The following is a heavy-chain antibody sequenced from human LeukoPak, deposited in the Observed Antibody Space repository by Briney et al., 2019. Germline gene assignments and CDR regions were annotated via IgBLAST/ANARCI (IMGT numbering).Heavy chain of an antibody. CDR1: GFTFTNYN. V-gene: IGHV1-69*13. J-gene: IGHJ4*02. Sequence: GAPVKVSCKASGFTFTNYNLHWVRQAPGQGLEWMGGIIPIFGTANYAQKFQGRVTITADESTSTAYMELSSLRSEDTAVYYCARGAFGGVENYWGQGTLVTVSS. CDR2: IIPIFGTA. D-gene: IGHD3-16*01. CDR3: ARGAFGGVENY.